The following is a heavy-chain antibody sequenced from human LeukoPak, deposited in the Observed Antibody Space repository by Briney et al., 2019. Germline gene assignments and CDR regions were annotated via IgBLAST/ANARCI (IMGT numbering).Heavy chain of an antibody. V-gene: IGHV4-59*01. CDR1: GGSISSYY. CDR2: MYYSGST. D-gene: IGHD2-2*01. Sequence: SETLSLTCTVSGGSISSYYWSWIRQPPGKGVEWIGYMYYSGSTNYNPSLKSRVTISVDTSKNQFSLKLSSVTAADTAVYYCARVTGADCGSTSCYERIDYWGQGTLVTVSS. CDR3: ARVTGADCGSTSCYERIDY. J-gene: IGHJ4*02.